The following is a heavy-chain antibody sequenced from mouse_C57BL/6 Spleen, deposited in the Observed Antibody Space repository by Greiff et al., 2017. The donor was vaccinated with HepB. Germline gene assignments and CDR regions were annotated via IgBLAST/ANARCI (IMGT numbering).Heavy chain of an antibody. CDR3: ARWESYGSRQYFDV. CDR2: INPYNGGT. CDR1: GYKFTDYY. D-gene: IGHD1-1*01. J-gene: IGHJ1*03. Sequence: EVQLQQSGPVLVKPGASVKMSCKASGYKFTDYYMNWVKQSHVKSLEWIGVINPYNGGTSDNQKFKGKATMTVDKSSSTAYMGLNSLTSEDSAVSYCARWESYGSRQYFDVWGTGTTVTVSS. V-gene: IGHV1-19*01.